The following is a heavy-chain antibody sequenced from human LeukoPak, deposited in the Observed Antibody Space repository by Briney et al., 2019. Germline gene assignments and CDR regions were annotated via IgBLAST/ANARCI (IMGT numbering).Heavy chain of an antibody. Sequence: GGSLRLSCAASGFTFSTYSMNWVRQAPGKGLEWVSCISNGSSYTYYVDSVKGRFTISRDNAKNSLYLQMNSLRAEDTAVYYCARALSGSYYDYFDYWGQGTLVTASS. V-gene: IGHV3-21*01. CDR2: ISNGSSYT. CDR1: GFTFSTYS. CDR3: ARALSGSYYDYFDY. J-gene: IGHJ4*02. D-gene: IGHD1-26*01.